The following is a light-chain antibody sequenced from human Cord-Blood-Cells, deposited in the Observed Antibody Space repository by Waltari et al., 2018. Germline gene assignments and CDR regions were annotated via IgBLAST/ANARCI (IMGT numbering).Light chain of an antibody. J-gene: IGKJ1*01. CDR3: QQNYSTPWT. CDR1: QSISSY. CDR2: AAS. V-gene: IGKV1-39*01. Sequence: DIHMTQSPSSLSASLGDRVTITCRASQSISSYLNWYQQKPGKAPKLLIYAASSLQSGVPSRFSGSGSGTDFTLTISSLQPEDFATYYCQQNYSTPWTFGQGTKVEIK.